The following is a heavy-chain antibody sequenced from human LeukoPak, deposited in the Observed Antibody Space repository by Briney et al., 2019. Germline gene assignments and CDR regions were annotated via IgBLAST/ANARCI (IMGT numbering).Heavy chain of an antibody. CDR1: GFTFSSYG. CDR2: IRYDGSNK. D-gene: IGHD5-24*01. Sequence: GGSLRLSCAASGFTFSSYGMHWVRQAPGKGLEWVAFIRYDGSNKYYADSVKGRFTISRDNAKNSLYLQMNSLRAEDTALYYCARGGDGYNYVDAFDIWGQGTMVTVSS. J-gene: IGHJ3*02. CDR3: ARGGDGYNYVDAFDI. V-gene: IGHV3-30*02.